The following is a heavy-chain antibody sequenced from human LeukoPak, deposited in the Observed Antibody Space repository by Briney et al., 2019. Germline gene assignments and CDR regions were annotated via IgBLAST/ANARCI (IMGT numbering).Heavy chain of an antibody. V-gene: IGHV1-69*13. D-gene: IGHD6-13*01. Sequence: SVKVSCKASGGTFSSYAISWVRQAPGQGLEWMGGIIPIFGTANYAQKFQGRVTITADESTSTAYMELSSLRSEDTAVYYCVALIAAAGKMDFDYWGQGTLVTVSS. J-gene: IGHJ4*02. CDR3: VALIAAAGKMDFDY. CDR1: GGTFSSYA. CDR2: IIPIFGTA.